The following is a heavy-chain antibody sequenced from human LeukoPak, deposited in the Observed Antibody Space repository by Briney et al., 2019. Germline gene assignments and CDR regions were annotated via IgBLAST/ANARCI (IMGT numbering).Heavy chain of an antibody. CDR3: ARGRYSGSYLLDY. CDR2: IQYDESTK. CDR1: GFTFSSYS. Sequence: GGSLRLSCAASGFTFSSYSMNWVRQAPGKGLEWVAFIQYDESTKYYADSLKGRFTISRDNSKNTLYLQMNSLRAEDTAVYYCARGRYSGSYLLDYWGQGTLVTVSS. J-gene: IGHJ4*02. D-gene: IGHD1-26*01. V-gene: IGHV3-30*02.